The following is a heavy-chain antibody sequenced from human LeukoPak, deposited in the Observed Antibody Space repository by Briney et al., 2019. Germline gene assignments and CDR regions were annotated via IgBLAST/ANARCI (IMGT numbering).Heavy chain of an antibody. V-gene: IGHV3-7*03. CDR2: ITPAGSEK. CDR1: RFTFSTNW. Sequence: AGGPLRLSCAASRFTFSTNWMGWVRQAPGKGLEWVASITPAGSEKYYANSMKGRFTISRDNAKNSLFLQMNSLRADDTGVYFCVSGGDSGYWGQGTLVTVSS. J-gene: IGHJ4*02. D-gene: IGHD2-21*02. CDR3: VSGGDSGY.